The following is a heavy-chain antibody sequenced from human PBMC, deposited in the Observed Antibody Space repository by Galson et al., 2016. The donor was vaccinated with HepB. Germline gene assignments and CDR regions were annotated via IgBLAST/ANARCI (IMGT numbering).Heavy chain of an antibody. V-gene: IGHV3-7*03. CDR1: GFTFSSHW. CDR3: VRGAGWLHDY. Sequence: SLRLSCAASGFTFSSHWVSWVRQSPRKGLEWVAIIKQDGSEKHYVESEKGRFTISRDNAKNSLFLQMDSLSAEDTAVYYCVRGAGWLHDYWGQGTLVTVSS. J-gene: IGHJ4*02. CDR2: IKQDGSEK. D-gene: IGHD5-24*01.